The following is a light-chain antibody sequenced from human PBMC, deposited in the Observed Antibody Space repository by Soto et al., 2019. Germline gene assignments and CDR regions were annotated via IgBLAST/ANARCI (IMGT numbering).Light chain of an antibody. CDR3: SSYTSSSNWV. J-gene: IGLJ3*02. Sequence: QSVLTQPASMSGSPEQSITISCTGTSSDVGGYNYVSWYQQHPGKAPKLMIYEVSNRPSGVSNRFSGSKSGNTASLTISGLQAEDEADYYCSSYTSSSNWVFGGGTQLTVL. CDR2: EVS. CDR1: SSDVGGYNY. V-gene: IGLV2-14*01.